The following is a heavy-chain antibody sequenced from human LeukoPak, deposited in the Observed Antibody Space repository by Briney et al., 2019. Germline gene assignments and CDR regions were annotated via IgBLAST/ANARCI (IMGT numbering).Heavy chain of an antibody. CDR3: ARDGYNYGNYYYAMDV. D-gene: IGHD5-18*01. CDR2: IYNNGTT. Sequence: PSETLSLTCTVSGGSVSSGGYYWNWIRQPPGKGLEWIGCIYNNGTTDYNPSLKSRVTISVDTSKNQFSLKLSPVTAADTAIYHCARDGYNYGNYYYAMDVWGQGTTVTVSS. J-gene: IGHJ6*02. CDR1: GGSVSSGGYY. V-gene: IGHV4-61*08.